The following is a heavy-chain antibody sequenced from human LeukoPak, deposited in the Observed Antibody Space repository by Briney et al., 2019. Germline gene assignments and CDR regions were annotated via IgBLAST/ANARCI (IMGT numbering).Heavy chain of an antibody. D-gene: IGHD6-6*01. V-gene: IGHV5-51*01. CDR2: IYPGDSDT. CDR1: GYRFTSYW. CDR3: ARQGEQLVSRHFDY. Sequence: GESLKISCKGLGYRFTSYWIGWVRQMPGKGLEWMGIIYPGDSDTRYSPSFQGQVSISADKSISTAYLQWSSLKASDTAMYYCARQGEQLVSRHFDYWGQGTLVTVSS. J-gene: IGHJ4*02.